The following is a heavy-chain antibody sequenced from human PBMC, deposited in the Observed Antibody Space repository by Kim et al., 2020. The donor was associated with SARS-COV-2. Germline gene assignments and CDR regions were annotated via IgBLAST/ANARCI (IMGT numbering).Heavy chain of an antibody. V-gene: IGHV3-43*02. CDR3: AKEMYVEQWLAYFDY. Sequence: GGSLRLSCAASGFTFDDYAMHWVRQAPGKGLEWVSLISGDGGSTYYADSVKGRFTISRDNSKNSLYLQMNSLRTEDTALYYCAKEMYVEQWLAYFDYRGQGTLVTVSS. J-gene: IGHJ4*02. CDR2: ISGDGGST. D-gene: IGHD6-19*01. CDR1: GFTFDDYA.